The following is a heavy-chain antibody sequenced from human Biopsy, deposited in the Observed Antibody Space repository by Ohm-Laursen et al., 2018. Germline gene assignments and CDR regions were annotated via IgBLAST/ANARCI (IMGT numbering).Heavy chain of an antibody. Sequence: PGTLSLTCSVSGDSVTKYYWSWFRQPPGKGLEWIGHIYYSVMTNYNPSLQSRVSISVDTSRNQISLTLRSVTAADTAVYYCARDSGILNYGNFKYYHYYGMDVWGQGTKVTVSS. CDR1: GDSVTKYY. J-gene: IGHJ6*02. CDR3: ARDSGILNYGNFKYYHYYGMDV. V-gene: IGHV4-59*02. CDR2: IYYSVMT. D-gene: IGHD4-11*01.